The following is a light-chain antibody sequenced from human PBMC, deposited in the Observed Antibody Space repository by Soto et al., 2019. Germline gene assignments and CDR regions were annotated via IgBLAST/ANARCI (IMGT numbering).Light chain of an antibody. CDR2: GAS. CDR1: QSVSSN. CDR3: QQYDSSHGT. J-gene: IGKJ1*01. Sequence: EIVMTQSPTTLSVSPGERATLSCRASQSVSSNLAWYQQKPGQAPRLLIYGASTRATGIPARFSGSGSGTEFTLTISRLEPEDFAVYYCQQYDSSHGTFGQGTMV. V-gene: IGKV3-15*01.